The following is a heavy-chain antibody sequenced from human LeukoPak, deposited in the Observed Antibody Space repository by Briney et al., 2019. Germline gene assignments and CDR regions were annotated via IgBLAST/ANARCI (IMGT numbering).Heavy chain of an antibody. CDR2: ISDRGGST. J-gene: IGHJ4*02. V-gene: IGHV3-23*01. CDR3: AKRSIVIRAVIIVGFHKEAYYFDY. Sequence: QPGGSLRLSCAVSGITLSNYGMSWVRQAPGKGLEWVAGISDRGGSTKYADSVKGRFTISRDNPKNTLYLQMNSLRAEDTAVYFCAKRSIVIRAVIIVGFHKEAYYFDYWGQGALVTVSS. D-gene: IGHD3-10*01. CDR1: GITLSNYG.